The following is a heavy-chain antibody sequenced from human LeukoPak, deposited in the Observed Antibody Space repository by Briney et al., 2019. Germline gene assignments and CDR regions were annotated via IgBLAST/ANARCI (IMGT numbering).Heavy chain of an antibody. V-gene: IGHV3-48*04. J-gene: IGHJ6*04. CDR2: ISSSGSTI. Sequence: PGGSLRLSCGASGFTFSSYGMSWDRQAPGKGLEWVSYISSSGSTIYYADSVKGRFTISRDNAKNSLYLQMNSLRAEDTAVYYCAELGITMIGGVWGKGTTVTISS. CDR1: GFTFSSYG. D-gene: IGHD3-10*02. CDR3: AELGITMIGGV.